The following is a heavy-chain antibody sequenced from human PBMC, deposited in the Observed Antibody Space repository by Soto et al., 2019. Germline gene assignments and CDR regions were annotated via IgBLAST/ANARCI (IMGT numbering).Heavy chain of an antibody. J-gene: IGHJ3*02. D-gene: IGHD5-18*01. Sequence: QLQLQESGPGLVKPSETLSLTCTVSGGSISSSSYYWGWIRQPPGKGLEWIGSIYYSGSTYYNPSLKSRVTISVDTSKNQFSLKLSSVTAADTAVYYCAAWSRLWASNDAFDIWGQGTMVTVSS. CDR3: AAWSRLWASNDAFDI. CDR2: IYYSGST. V-gene: IGHV4-39*01. CDR1: GGSISSSSYY.